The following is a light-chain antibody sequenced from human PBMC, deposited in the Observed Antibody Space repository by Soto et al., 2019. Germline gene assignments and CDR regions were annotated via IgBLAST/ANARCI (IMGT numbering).Light chain of an antibody. CDR1: QSIGSW. V-gene: IGKV1-5*03. CDR2: KAS. Sequence: DIQMTQSPSTLSASVGDTVTITCRASQSIGSWVAWYQQKPGKAPTFLIYKASSLESGVPSRFRSSGCGTESPINNSRQPPDDVACYCCQHYSSWYTFGQGTKLEIK. CDR3: QHYSSWYT. J-gene: IGKJ2*01.